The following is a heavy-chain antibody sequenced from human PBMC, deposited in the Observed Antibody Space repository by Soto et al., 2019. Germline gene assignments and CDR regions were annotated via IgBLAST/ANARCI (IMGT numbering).Heavy chain of an antibody. V-gene: IGHV3-7*03. J-gene: IGHJ4*02. CDR1: GFTFNDYW. CDR2: IKGDGTEK. CDR3: VRARIDY. Sequence: EVQLVESGGGLVQPGGSLRLFCVGSGFTFNDYWMTWVRQVPGKGLDWVATIKGDGTEKYYGDSVRGRFTVSRDNAKNSLYLRMNSLRLEDTAVYYCVRARIDYWGQGNLVIVSS.